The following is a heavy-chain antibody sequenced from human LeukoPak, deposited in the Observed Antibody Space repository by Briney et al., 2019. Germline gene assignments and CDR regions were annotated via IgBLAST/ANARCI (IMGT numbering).Heavy chain of an antibody. D-gene: IGHD5-12*01. CDR2: ISAYNGNT. J-gene: IGHJ4*02. Sequence: ASVKVSCKASGYTFTSYGISWVRQAPGQGLEWMGWISAYNGNTDYAQKLQGRVTMTTDTSTSTAYMELRSLRSDDTAVYYCARGAHSGGYSGYGYWGQGTLVTVSS. CDR3: ARGAHSGGYSGYGY. CDR1: GYTFTSYG. V-gene: IGHV1-18*01.